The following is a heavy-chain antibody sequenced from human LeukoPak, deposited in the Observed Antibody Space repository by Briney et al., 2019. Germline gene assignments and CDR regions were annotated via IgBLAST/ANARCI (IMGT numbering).Heavy chain of an antibody. V-gene: IGHV4-39*07. J-gene: IGHJ4*02. CDR2: VFYSGSP. CDR3: ARGRSNWSPYYFDY. D-gene: IGHD6-13*01. CDR1: GGSISGSSYY. Sequence: SETLSLTCTVSGGSISGSSYYWGWSRQPPGKGLEWIGNVFYSGSPYYNPSLKSRVTISVDTSKNHFSLRLSSVTAADTAVYYCARGRSNWSPYYFDYWGQGTLVTVSS.